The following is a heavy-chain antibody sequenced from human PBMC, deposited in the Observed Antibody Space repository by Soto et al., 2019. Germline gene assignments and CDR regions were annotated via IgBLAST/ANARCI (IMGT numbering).Heavy chain of an antibody. CDR1: GYNFAGYW. CDR2: IYPSDSDT. D-gene: IGHD3-3*01. J-gene: IGHJ4*02. V-gene: IGHV5-51*01. CDR3: ARGGVSTRTFDY. Sequence: GESLKISCKGSGYNFAGYWIAWVRQMPGKGLELMGIIYPSDSDTRYRPSFQGQVTISADKSISSAYLQWSSLRASDTAMYYCARGGVSTRTFDYWGQGTPVTRLL.